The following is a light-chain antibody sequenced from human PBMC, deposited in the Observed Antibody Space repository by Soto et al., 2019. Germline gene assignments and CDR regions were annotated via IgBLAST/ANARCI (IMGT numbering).Light chain of an antibody. CDR2: DAS. Sequence: EIVMTQSPATLSVSPGEGATLSCRASQGIGDTLAWYQQKPGQAPRLLIYDASNRATGIPARFSGSGSGTDFTLTISSLEPEDFAVYYCQQYVTSSPRTFGQGTKVDIK. CDR1: QGIGDT. J-gene: IGKJ1*01. CDR3: QQYVTSSPRT. V-gene: IGKV3D-11*03.